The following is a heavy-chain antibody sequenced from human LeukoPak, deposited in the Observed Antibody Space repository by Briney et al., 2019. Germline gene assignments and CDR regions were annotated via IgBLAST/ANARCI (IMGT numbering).Heavy chain of an antibody. CDR3: ARGGNYYYHGMDV. V-gene: IGHV4-59*11. CDR1: GGSISPHY. D-gene: IGHD1-14*01. CDR2: VSHSGST. Sequence: SETLSLTCTVSGGSISPHYWSWIRQPPGKGLEWIGYVSHSGSTNYNLSLGSRVTISVDTSKNQFSLKLTSVTAADTAVYFCARGGNYYYHGMDVWGQGTTVTVSS. J-gene: IGHJ6*02.